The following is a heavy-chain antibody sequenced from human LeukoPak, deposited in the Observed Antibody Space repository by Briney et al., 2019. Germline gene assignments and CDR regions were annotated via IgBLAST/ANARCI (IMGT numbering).Heavy chain of an antibody. CDR1: GFTFSSYA. V-gene: IGHV3-23*01. CDR3: AKAVSAAMVPYYFDY. D-gene: IGHD5-18*01. J-gene: IGHJ4*02. Sequence: PGAPLRLSCAASGFTFSSYAMSWVRQAPGKGLEWVSAISGSGGSTYYADSVKGRFTISRDNSKNTLYLQMNSLRAEDTAVYYCAKAVSAAMVPYYFDYWGQGTLVTVSS. CDR2: ISGSGGST.